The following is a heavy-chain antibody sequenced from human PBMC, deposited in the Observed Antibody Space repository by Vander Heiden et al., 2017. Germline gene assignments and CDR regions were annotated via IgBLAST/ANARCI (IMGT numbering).Heavy chain of an antibody. J-gene: IGHJ4*02. V-gene: IGHV3-33*01. CDR3: AREGSDIAVAGPFDF. Sequence: VQLAESGGGVVQSGRFLRPYCAASGLPFKTYGMHWVRQAAGKGREWLAIIWYDGNTKDYADSMKGRFTISRDNSKNTLYLEMSSLRVEDTAIYYCAREGSDIAVAGPFDFWGQGTLVTVSS. CDR2: IWYDGNTK. CDR1: GLPFKTYG. D-gene: IGHD6-19*01.